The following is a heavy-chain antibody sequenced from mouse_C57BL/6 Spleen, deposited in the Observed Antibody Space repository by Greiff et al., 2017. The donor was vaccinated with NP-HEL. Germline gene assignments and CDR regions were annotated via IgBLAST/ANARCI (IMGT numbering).Heavy chain of an antibody. V-gene: IGHV14-1*01. CDR2: IDPEDGDT. J-gene: IGHJ3*01. CDR3: TTNYGSSYELAY. D-gene: IGHD1-1*01. CDR1: GFNIKDYY. Sequence: EVQLQQSGAELVRPGASVKLSCTASGFNIKDYYMHWVKQRPEQGLEWIGRIDPEDGDTEYAPKFQGKATMTADTSSNTAYLQLSSLTSEDTAVYYCTTNYGSSYELAYWGQGTLVTVSA.